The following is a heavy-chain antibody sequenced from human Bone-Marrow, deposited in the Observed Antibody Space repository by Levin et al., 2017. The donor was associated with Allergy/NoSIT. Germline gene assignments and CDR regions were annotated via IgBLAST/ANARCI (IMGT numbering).Heavy chain of an antibody. CDR2: INPRADST. J-gene: IGHJ2*01. V-gene: IGHV1-46*01. Sequence: ASVKVSCKASGYTFTSYNWHWVRQAPGQGLEWMGTINPRADSTSYAQKFQGRVVVTMDTSTSTVSMELSSLRSEDTAVYYCARVAAGPFWYFDLWGRGTLVTVSS. CDR1: GYTFTSYN. CDR3: ARVAAGPFWYFDL.